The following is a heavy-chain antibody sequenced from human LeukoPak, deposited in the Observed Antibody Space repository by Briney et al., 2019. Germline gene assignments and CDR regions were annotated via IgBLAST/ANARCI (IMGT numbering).Heavy chain of an antibody. CDR2: IYASGST. J-gene: IGHJ5*02. D-gene: IGHD3/OR15-3a*01. Sequence: SETLSLTCTVSGGSISSYYWSWIRQPPGKGLEWIGYIYASGSTTYNPSLKSRVTISVDTSKNQFSLKLSSVTAADTAVYYCARVRRGYDYWPNWFDPWGQGTLVTVSS. CDR3: ARVRRGYDYWPNWFDP. CDR1: GGSISSYY. V-gene: IGHV4-4*09.